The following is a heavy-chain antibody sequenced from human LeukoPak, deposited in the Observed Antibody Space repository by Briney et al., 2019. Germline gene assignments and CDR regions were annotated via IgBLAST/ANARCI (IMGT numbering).Heavy chain of an antibody. CDR2: IYYSGST. J-gene: IGHJ4*02. Sequence: SETLSLTCTVSGGSISSYYWSWIRQPPGKGLEWIGYIYYSGSTNYNPSLESRVTISVDTSKNQFSLKLSSVTAADTAVYYCARTFALSSIAAEHDYWGQGTLVTVSS. V-gene: IGHV4-59*01. CDR1: GGSISSYY. CDR3: ARTFALSSIAAEHDY. D-gene: IGHD6-6*01.